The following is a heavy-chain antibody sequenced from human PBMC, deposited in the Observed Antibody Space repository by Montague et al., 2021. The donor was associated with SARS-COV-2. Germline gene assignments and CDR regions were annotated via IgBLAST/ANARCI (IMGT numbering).Heavy chain of an antibody. Sequence: SETLSLTCSVSGGSINNYFWGWIRQSPGKGLEWVGYMHSTGSTAYNPSXXSGVIISVDTSKTQISLKLSSVSAADTALYYCARAVVGAKTATIESWGQGTLVTVSS. CDR2: MHSTGST. D-gene: IGHD2-15*01. J-gene: IGHJ4*02. CDR3: ARAVVGAKTATIES. CDR1: GGSINNYF. V-gene: IGHV4-59*01.